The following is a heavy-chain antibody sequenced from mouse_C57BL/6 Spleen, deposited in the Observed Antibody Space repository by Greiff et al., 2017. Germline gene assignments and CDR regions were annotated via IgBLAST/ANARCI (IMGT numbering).Heavy chain of an antibody. V-gene: IGHV5-17*01. CDR2: ISSGSSTI. D-gene: IGHD1-1*01. J-gene: IGHJ3*01. CDR1: GFTFSDYG. CDR3: ARPNYGSSYPAWFAY. Sequence: EVQGVESGGGLVKPGGSLKLSCAASGFTFSDYGMHWVRQAPEKGLEWVAYISSGSSTIYYADTVKGRFTISRDNAKNTLFLRRTSLRSEDTAMYYCARPNYGSSYPAWFAYWGQGTLVTVSA.